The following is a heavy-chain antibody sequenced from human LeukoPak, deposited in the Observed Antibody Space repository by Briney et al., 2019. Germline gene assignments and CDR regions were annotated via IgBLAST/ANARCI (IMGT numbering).Heavy chain of an antibody. D-gene: IGHD3-22*01. J-gene: IGHJ4*02. CDR1: GFTFSSYA. CDR2: ISGSGGST. Sequence: GGSLRLSCAASGFTFSSYAMSWVRQAPGKGLEWVSAISGSGGSTYYADSVKGRFTISRDNAKNTLYLQMNSLRAEDTAVYYCAKRGPNYYDSSGYQYYFDYWGQGTLVTVSS. V-gene: IGHV3-23*01. CDR3: AKRGPNYYDSSGYQYYFDY.